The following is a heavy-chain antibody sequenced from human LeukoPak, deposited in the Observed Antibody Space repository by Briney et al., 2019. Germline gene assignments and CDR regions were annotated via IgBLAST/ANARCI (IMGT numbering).Heavy chain of an antibody. CDR3: ARGGNYYLDY. CDR2: MNSDGTTI. Sequence: GGSLRLSCEVSGFTFRTSWMHWVRQAPGGGLVWVSRMNSDGTTINYADSVKGRFTTSRDNAKNTLYLQMNSLRAEDTAVYYCARGGNYYLDYWGQGTLATVSS. CDR1: GFTFRTSW. J-gene: IGHJ4*02. D-gene: IGHD2/OR15-2a*01. V-gene: IGHV3-74*01.